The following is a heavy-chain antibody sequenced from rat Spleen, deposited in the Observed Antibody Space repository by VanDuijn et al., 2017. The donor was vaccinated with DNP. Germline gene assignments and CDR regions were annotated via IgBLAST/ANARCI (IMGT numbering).Heavy chain of an antibody. Sequence: EVQLVESGGDPVQPGRSLTLSCVVSGFTFNNDWMTWVRQVPGKGLEWVASITTGGDITYYPDSVKGRFTVSRDHAKNTLYLRLNSLRSEDTATYSCARHQISTVGAMEAWGQGTSVTVSS. D-gene: IGHD1-1*01. J-gene: IGHJ4*01. CDR2: ITTGGDIT. CDR3: ARHQISTVGAMEA. V-gene: IGHV5-31*01. CDR1: GFTFNNDW.